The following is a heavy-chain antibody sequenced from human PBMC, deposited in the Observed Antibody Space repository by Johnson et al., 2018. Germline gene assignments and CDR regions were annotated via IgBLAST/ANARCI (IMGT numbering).Heavy chain of an antibody. D-gene: IGHD2-2*01. Sequence: QVQLQESGGGLVKXGGSLRLSCAASGFTVSDYYMSWIRQAPGTGPEWVSYISPGDSAIYYTDSVKGRFTMSRDNAKNSQYLQMESLRADDTAIYYRARAHVRSSSCCYYYMDVWGEGTTVTVSS. CDR1: GFTVSDYY. J-gene: IGHJ6*03. V-gene: IGHV3-11*04. CDR2: ISPGDSAI. CDR3: ARAHVRSSSCCYYYMDV.